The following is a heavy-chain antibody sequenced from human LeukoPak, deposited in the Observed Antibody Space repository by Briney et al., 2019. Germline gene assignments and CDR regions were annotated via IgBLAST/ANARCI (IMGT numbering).Heavy chain of an antibody. Sequence: GASVKVSCKASGYTFTSYYMHWVRQAPGQGLEWMGIINPSGGSTSYAQKFQGRVTMTRDTSTSTVYMELSSLRSEDTAVYYCARSGDGRVYGHYFDYWGQGTLVTVSS. D-gene: IGHD4-17*01. CDR2: INPSGGST. J-gene: IGHJ4*02. V-gene: IGHV1-46*01. CDR1: GYTFTSYY. CDR3: ARSGDGRVYGHYFDY.